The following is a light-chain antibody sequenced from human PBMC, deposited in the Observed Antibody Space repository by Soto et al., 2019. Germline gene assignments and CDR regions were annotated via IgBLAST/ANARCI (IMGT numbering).Light chain of an antibody. V-gene: IGLV1-51*01. J-gene: IGLJ2*01. CDR2: DNN. CDR1: SSNIGNNY. Sequence: QSALTQPPSVSAAPGQKVTISCSGSSSNIGNNYVSWYQQLPGTAPKLLIYDNNKRPSGIPDRFSGSKSGTSATLGITGLQTGDEADYYCGTWDSSLSAGVFCGGTKPPS. CDR3: GTWDSSLSAGV.